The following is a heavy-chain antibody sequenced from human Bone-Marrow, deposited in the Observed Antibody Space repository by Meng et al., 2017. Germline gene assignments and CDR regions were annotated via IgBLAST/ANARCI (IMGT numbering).Heavy chain of an antibody. J-gene: IGHJ6*02. CDR2: ISYDGSNK. D-gene: IGHD3-10*01. Sequence: SCAASGFTFSSYAMHWVRQAPGKGLEWVAVISYDGSNKYYADSVKGRFTISRDNSKNTLYLQMNSLRAEDTAVYYCARDNDGSGSYNYYYYYGMDVWGQGTTVTVSS. CDR1: GFTFSSYA. V-gene: IGHV3-30*04. CDR3: ARDNDGSGSYNYYYYYGMDV.